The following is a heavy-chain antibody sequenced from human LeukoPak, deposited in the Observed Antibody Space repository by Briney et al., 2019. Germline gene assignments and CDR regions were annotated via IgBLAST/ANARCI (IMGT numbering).Heavy chain of an antibody. Sequence: SETLSLTCTVSGYSISSGYYWGWIRQPPGKGLEWIGSIYHSGSTYYNPSLKSRVTISVDKSKNQFSLKLSSVTAADTAVYYCARSYDSSGYYYYYYMDVWGKGTTVTVSS. CDR1: GYSISSGYY. J-gene: IGHJ6*03. CDR2: IYHSGST. V-gene: IGHV4-38-2*02. CDR3: ARSYDSSGYYYYYYMDV. D-gene: IGHD3-22*01.